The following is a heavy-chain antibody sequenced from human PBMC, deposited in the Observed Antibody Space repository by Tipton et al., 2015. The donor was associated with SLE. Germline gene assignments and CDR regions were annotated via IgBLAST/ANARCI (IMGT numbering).Heavy chain of an antibody. CDR1: GGSISNYY. D-gene: IGHD3-9*01. CDR2: VHYSGAT. Sequence: LRLSCTVSGGSISNYYWSWIRQPPGKGLEWIAYVHYSGATSYNPSLKSRVTISLDTTKNLISLRLASVTAADTAVYFCAGGNKCDNNGYYKGGAADSWGQGTLVTVS. J-gene: IGHJ4*02. CDR3: AGGNKCDNNGYYKGGAADS. V-gene: IGHV4-59*01.